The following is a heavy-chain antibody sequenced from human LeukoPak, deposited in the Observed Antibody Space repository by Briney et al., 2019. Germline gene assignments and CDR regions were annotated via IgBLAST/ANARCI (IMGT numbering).Heavy chain of an antibody. CDR3: ARDRAEYSSSSGMDY. CDR1: GFTFSSYW. J-gene: IGHJ4*02. CDR2: IKQDGSEK. Sequence: PGGSLRLSCAASGFTFSSYWMSWVRQAPGKGLEWVANIKQDGSEKYFVDSVKGRFTISRDNAKNSLYLQMNSLRAEDTAVYYCARDRAEYSSSSGMDYWGQGTLVTVSS. V-gene: IGHV3-7*01. D-gene: IGHD6-6*01.